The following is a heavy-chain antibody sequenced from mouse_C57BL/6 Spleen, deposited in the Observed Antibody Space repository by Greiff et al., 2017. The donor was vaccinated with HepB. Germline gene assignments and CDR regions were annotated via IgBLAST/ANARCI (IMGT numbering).Heavy chain of an antibody. D-gene: IGHD5-1*01. CDR1: GFTFSDAW. CDR3: TRPLTSHFDY. Sequence: EVQLVDSGGGLVQPGGSMKLSCAASGFTFSDAWMDWVRQSPEKGLEWVAEIRNKANNHATYYAESVKGRFTISRDDSKSSVYLQMNSLRAEDTGIYYCTRPLTSHFDYWGQGTTLTVSS. CDR2: IRNKANNHAT. J-gene: IGHJ2*01. V-gene: IGHV6-6*01.